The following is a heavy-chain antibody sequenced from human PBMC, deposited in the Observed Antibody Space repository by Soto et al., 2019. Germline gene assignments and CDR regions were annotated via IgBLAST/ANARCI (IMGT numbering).Heavy chain of an antibody. D-gene: IGHD3-10*01. Sequence: HPGGSLRLSCAASGFSFSHYAMHWVRQPPGKGLEWVALISYDGENQYFTDSGRGRFTISRDNSKTAVYLEMNNLRPDDTATYYCVSPHSESSNAFDLWGQGTLVTV. J-gene: IGHJ5*02. CDR1: GFSFSHYA. CDR3: VSPHSESSNAFDL. CDR2: ISYDGENQ. V-gene: IGHV3-30*04.